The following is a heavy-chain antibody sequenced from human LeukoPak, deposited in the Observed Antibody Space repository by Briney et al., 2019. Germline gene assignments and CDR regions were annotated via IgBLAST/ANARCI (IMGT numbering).Heavy chain of an antibody. J-gene: IGHJ4*02. D-gene: IGHD6-19*01. CDR2: ISSNGGST. V-gene: IGHV3-64D*06. CDR1: GFTFSTYA. CDR3: VKVSSSGWHEGDYFDY. Sequence: GGSVRLSCSDSGFTFSTYAMHWVRQAPGKGLEYVSAISSNGGSTYFADSVKARFSISRDNSKNTLDLQMSSLRAEDTAVYYCVKVSSSGWHEGDYFDYWGQGTLVTVSS.